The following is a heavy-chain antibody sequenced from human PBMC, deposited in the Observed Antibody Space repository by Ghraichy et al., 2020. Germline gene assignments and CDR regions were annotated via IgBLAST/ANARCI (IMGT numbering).Heavy chain of an antibody. D-gene: IGHD3-22*01. CDR1: GFTFSSYA. CDR2: ISGSGGST. Sequence: GGSLRLSCAASGFTFSSYAMSWVRQAPGKGLEWVSAISGSGGSTYYADSVKGRFTISRDNSKNTLYLQMNSLRAEDTAVYYCAKGGQRITMIVVVITYAFDIWGQGTMVTVSS. V-gene: IGHV3-23*01. CDR3: AKGGQRITMIVVVITYAFDI. J-gene: IGHJ3*02.